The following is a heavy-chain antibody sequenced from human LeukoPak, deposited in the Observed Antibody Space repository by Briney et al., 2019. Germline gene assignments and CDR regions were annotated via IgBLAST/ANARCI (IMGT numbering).Heavy chain of an antibody. D-gene: IGHD6-19*01. V-gene: IGHV3-7*03. CDR2: IKQDGGQR. CDR1: GFPFRSYW. Sequence: GGALRLSCAASGFPFRSYWMGWVRQAPGKGLGWVDSIKQDGGQRSDVDCVEGRFTISIDKEKNSLYLEMDSLRVEDTAVYYCARPLYSIGWDQFDNWGQGTLVSVSS. J-gene: IGHJ4*02. CDR3: ARPLYSIGWDQFDN.